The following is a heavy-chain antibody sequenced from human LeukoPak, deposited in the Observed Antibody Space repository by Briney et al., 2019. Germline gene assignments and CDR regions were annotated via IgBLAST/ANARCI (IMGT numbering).Heavy chain of an antibody. V-gene: IGHV3-23*01. J-gene: IGHJ4*02. Sequence: GGSLRLSCAASGSTFNSYAMSWVRQAPGKGLEWVSAISGSGGSTYYADSVKGRFTISRDNSKNTLYLQVNSLRAEDTAVYYCAKRQPYSSGSYYFDYWGQGTLVTVSS. CDR2: ISGSGGST. D-gene: IGHD6-19*01. CDR3: AKRQPYSSGSYYFDY. CDR1: GSTFNSYA.